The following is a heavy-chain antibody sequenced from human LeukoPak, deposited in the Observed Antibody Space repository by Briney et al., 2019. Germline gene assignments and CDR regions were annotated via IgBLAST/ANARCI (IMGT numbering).Heavy chain of an antibody. CDR2: IYYSGST. CDR1: GGSISSYY. CDR3: ARELGYKFDP. Sequence: PSETLSLTCTVSGGSISSYYWSWIRQPPGKGLEWIGYIYYSGSTNYNPSLKSRVTISVDTSKNQFSLKLSSVTAAGTAVYYCARELGYKFDPWGQGTLVTVSS. V-gene: IGHV4-59*01. D-gene: IGHD5-12*01. J-gene: IGHJ5*02.